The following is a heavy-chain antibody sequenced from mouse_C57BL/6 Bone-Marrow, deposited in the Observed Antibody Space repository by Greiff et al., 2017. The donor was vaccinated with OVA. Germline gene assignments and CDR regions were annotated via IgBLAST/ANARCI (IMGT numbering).Heavy chain of an antibody. D-gene: IGHD2-3*01. CDR2: IYPGGGYT. CDR3: ARGMGDGYYLDY. Sequence: VQLKESGAELVRPGTSVKMSCKASGYTFTNYWIGWAKQRPGHGLEWIGDIYPGGGYTNYNEKFKGKATLTADKSSSTAYMQFSSLTSEDSAIYYCARGMGDGYYLDYWGQGTTLTVSS. V-gene: IGHV1-63*01. CDR1: GYTFTNYW. J-gene: IGHJ2*01.